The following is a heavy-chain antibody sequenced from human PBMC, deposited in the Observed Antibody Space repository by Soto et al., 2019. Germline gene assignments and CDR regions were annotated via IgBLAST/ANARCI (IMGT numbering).Heavy chain of an antibody. CDR1: GGSMNIYY. Sequence: SSETLSLTCTVSGGSMNIYYWTWIRQPPGKGLEWIGYVRDTGSTYYNPSLKSRVTISVDRSKNQFSLKLSSVTAADTAVYYCARVPDRWGQGTLVTVSS. V-gene: IGHV4-59*12. CDR3: ARVPDR. D-gene: IGHD2-2*01. J-gene: IGHJ5*02. CDR2: VRDTGST.